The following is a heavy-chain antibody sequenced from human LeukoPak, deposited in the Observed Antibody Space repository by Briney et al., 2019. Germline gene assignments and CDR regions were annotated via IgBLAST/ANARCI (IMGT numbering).Heavy chain of an antibody. Sequence: ASVKVSCKASGYTLTGYSMHWVRQAPGQGLEWMGLISPNSDVTTYAQMLQGWVTMTRDTSISTAYMELSSLRSDDTAVYYCATLTRYHSDGYSSRGYTDYWGQGTLVTVSS. V-gene: IGHV1-2*04. CDR2: ISPNSDVT. D-gene: IGHD5-24*01. J-gene: IGHJ4*02. CDR1: GYTLTGYS. CDR3: ATLTRYHSDGYSSRGYTDY.